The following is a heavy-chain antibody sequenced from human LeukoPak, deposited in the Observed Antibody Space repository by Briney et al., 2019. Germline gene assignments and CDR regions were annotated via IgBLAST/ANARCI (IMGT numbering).Heavy chain of an antibody. V-gene: IGHV3-9*01. Sequence: GMSLRLSCAASGFSFDDYAMHWVRQAPGKGLEWVSDISWNSGVIGYVDSVKGRFTISRDKAKNSLDLQMNGLRDEDTSLYVCTRGATVTTAYGFDPWGQGTTATVPS. D-gene: IGHD4-17*01. CDR2: ISWNSGVI. CDR1: GFSFDDYA. CDR3: TRGATVTTAYGFDP. J-gene: IGHJ5*02.